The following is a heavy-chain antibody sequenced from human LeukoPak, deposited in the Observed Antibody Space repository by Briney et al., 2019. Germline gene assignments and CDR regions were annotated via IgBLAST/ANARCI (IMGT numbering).Heavy chain of an antibody. Sequence: ASVKVSCKASGYTFTDNYIHWVRQAPGQGLDWMGRVNPGSGGINYAQKFQGRVTMTRDTSINTAFVELRRLRSDDTATYYCARAQNYHDRSGYSDDTFDVWGHGTMITVS. J-gene: IGHJ3*01. V-gene: IGHV1-2*06. CDR3: ARAQNYHDRSGYSDDTFDV. CDR1: GYTFTDNY. D-gene: IGHD3-22*01. CDR2: VNPGSGGI.